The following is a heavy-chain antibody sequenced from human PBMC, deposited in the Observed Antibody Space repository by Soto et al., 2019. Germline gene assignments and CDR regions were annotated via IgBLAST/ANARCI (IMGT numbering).Heavy chain of an antibody. CDR3: ARERGEYDFWSGYPVYYYYGMDV. V-gene: IGHV4-4*07. D-gene: IGHD3-3*01. CDR2: IYTSGST. CDR1: GGSISSYY. Sequence: QVQLQESGPGLVKPSETLSLTCTVSGGSISSYYWSWIRQPAGKGLEWIGRIYTSGSTNYNPSLKSRVTMSVDTSKNQFSLKLSSVTAADTAVYYCARERGEYDFWSGYPVYYYYGMDVWGQGTTVTVSS. J-gene: IGHJ6*02.